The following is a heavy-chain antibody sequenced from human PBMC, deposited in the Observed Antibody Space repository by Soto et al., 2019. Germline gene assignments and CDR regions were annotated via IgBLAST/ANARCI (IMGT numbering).Heavy chain of an antibody. J-gene: IGHJ6*02. V-gene: IGHV6-1*01. CDR3: ARASRPRELRYFDWLSRHYYYYGMDV. CDR2: TYYRSKWYN. Sequence: SQTLSLTCAISGDSVSSNSAAWNWIRQSPSRGLEWLGRTYYRSKWYNDYAVSVKSRITINPDTSKNQFSLQLNSVTPEDTAVYYCARASRPRELRYFDWLSRHYYYYGMDVWGQGTTGTSP. CDR1: GDSVSSNSAA. D-gene: IGHD3-9*01.